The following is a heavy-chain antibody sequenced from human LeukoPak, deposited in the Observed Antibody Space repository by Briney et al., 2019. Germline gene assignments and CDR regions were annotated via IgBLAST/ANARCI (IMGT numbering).Heavy chain of an antibody. Sequence: PGGSLRLSCAASGFTFSSYGMHWVRQAPGKGLEWVAVISYDGSNKYYADSVKGRFTISRDNSKNTLYLQMNSLRAEDTAVYYCAKDISGYRYSSSWSFDYWGQGTLVTVSS. D-gene: IGHD6-13*01. CDR2: ISYDGSNK. V-gene: IGHV3-30*18. CDR1: GFTFSSYG. J-gene: IGHJ4*02. CDR3: AKDISGYRYSSSWSFDY.